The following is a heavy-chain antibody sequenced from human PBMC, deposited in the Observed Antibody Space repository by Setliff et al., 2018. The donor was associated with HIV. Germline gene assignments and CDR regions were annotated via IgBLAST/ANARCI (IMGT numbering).Heavy chain of an antibody. V-gene: IGHV3-53*05. D-gene: IGHD3-22*01. CDR1: GFSVSNND. Sequence: ASGFSVSNNDMSWVRQAPGKGLEWVSVIYSGGGTYYADSVKGRFTISRDTSKNTLYLQMYSLSPEDTAVYYCARAYNVYDYRFDSSGYDYWGQGTLVTVSS. J-gene: IGHJ4*02. CDR2: IYSGGGT. CDR3: ARAYNVYDYRFDSSGYDY.